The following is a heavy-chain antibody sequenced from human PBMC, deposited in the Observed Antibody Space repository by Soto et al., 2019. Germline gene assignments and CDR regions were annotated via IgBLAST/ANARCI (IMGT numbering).Heavy chain of an antibody. J-gene: IGHJ6*02. CDR2: IYYSGIT. CDR3: ASGGAGDFWSGYYYYYYGMDV. D-gene: IGHD3-3*01. Sequence: PSETLSLTCTVSGGSISSSSYYWGWIRQPQGEGLEWIGSIYYSGITYYNPSLKSRVTISVDTSKNQFSLKLSSVTAADTAVYYCASGGAGDFWSGYYYYYYGMDVWGQGTTVTVSS. CDR1: GGSISSSSYY. V-gene: IGHV4-39*01.